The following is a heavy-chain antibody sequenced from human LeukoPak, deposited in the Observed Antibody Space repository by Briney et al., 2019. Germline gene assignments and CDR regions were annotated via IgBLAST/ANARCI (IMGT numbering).Heavy chain of an antibody. J-gene: IGHJ4*02. CDR1: GGTFRSYA. Sequence: ASVKVSCKASGGTFRSYAISWVRQAPGQGLEWMGGIIPIFGTANYAQKFQGRFTITADESTSTAYMELSSLRSEDTAVYYCARAPRFLEWFLDYWGQGTLVTVSS. CDR2: IIPIFGTA. D-gene: IGHD3-3*01. CDR3: ARAPRFLEWFLDY. V-gene: IGHV1-69*01.